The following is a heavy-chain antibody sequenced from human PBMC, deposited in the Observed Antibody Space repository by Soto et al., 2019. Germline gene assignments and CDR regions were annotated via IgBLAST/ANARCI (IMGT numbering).Heavy chain of an antibody. Sequence: PSETLSLTCTVSGASINSTSYYWGWIRQPPGKGLEWIGSVYFSGNTYYNPSLQSRLTISVDTSKNQFSLKLSSVTAADSAVYFRARQIRYTYGYFPRYIDYWGQGALVTVSS. CDR2: VYFSGNT. D-gene: IGHD5-18*01. J-gene: IGHJ4*02. CDR1: GASINSTSYY. V-gene: IGHV4-39*01. CDR3: ARQIRYTYGYFPRYIDY.